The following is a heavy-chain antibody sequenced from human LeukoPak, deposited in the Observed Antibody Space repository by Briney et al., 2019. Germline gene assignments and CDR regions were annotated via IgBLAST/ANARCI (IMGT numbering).Heavy chain of an antibody. J-gene: IGHJ6*03. CDR1: GGTFSSYA. CDR2: IIPIFGTA. D-gene: IGHD2-15*01. V-gene: IGHV1-69*06. CDR3: ARDLGRRCSGGSCNYYSNYMDV. Sequence: SVKVSCKASGGTFSSYAISWVRQAPGQGLEWMGGIIPIFGTANYAQKFQGRVTITADKSTSTAYMELSSLRSDDTAVYYCARDLGRRCSGGSCNYYSNYMDVWGKGTTVTISS.